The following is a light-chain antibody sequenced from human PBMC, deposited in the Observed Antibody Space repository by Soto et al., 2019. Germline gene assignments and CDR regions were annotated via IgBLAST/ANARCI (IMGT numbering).Light chain of an antibody. Sequence: QSVLTQPASVSGSVGQSIPIFCTGSNSDVGTYNLVAWYQQHPGKAPKIIIFEVTKRPSGVSNRFACSKSGNKASLTISGLQVEADAEYSSCSFAPGSTWLFGGGIKLTVL. V-gene: IGLV2-23*02. CDR2: EVT. CDR1: NSDVGTYNL. CDR3: CSFAPGSTWL. J-gene: IGLJ3*02.